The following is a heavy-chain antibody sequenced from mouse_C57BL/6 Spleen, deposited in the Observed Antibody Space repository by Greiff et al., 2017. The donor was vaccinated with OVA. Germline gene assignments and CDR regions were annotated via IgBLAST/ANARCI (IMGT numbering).Heavy chain of an antibody. V-gene: IGHV5-17*01. Sequence: EVKLVESGGGLVKPGGSLKLSCAASGFTFSDYGMHWVRQAPEKGLAWVAYISSGSSTIYYADTVKGRFTISRDNAKNTLFLQMTSLRSEDTAMYYCARQDYERVDYWGQGTTLTVSS. CDR3: ARQDYERVDY. CDR2: ISSGSSTI. J-gene: IGHJ2*01. D-gene: IGHD2-4*01. CDR1: GFTFSDYG.